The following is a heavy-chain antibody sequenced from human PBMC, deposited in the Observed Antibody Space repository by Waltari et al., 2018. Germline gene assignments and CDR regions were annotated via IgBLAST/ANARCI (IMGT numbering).Heavy chain of an antibody. CDR2: VSYSGAT. CDR1: GVSITSNRHY. V-gene: IGHV4-39*01. Sequence: QLQLQESGSRLVKPSETLSLTCTVPGVSITSNRHYWPWIRQSPGQGLEWIGTVSYSGATYISPSLKSRVSVSRDTSKNQLSRILGSVTAVDMAVYYCATYIGASVGTAAFDVWGQGTMVTVSS. J-gene: IGHJ3*01. CDR3: ATYIGASVGTAAFDV. D-gene: IGHD5-12*01.